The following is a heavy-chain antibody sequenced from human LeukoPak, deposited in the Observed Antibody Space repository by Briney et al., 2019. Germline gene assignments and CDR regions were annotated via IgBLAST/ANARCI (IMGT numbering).Heavy chain of an antibody. CDR3: ARTPMITVTTGAFDI. CDR2: IYHSGST. V-gene: IGHV4-4*02. D-gene: IGHD4-17*01. J-gene: IGHJ3*02. Sequence: PSETLSLTCAVSGGSISSSNWWSWVRQPPGKGLEWIGEIYHSGSTNYNPSLKSRVTISVDKSKNQFSLKLSSVTAADTAVYYCARTPMITVTTGAFDIWGQGTMVTVSS. CDR1: GGSISSSNW.